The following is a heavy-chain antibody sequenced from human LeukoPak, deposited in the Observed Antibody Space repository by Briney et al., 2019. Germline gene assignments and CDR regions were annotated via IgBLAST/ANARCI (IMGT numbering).Heavy chain of an antibody. D-gene: IGHD3-10*01. V-gene: IGHV1-69*13. Sequence: SVKVSCKTSGGTFSSYAISWVRQAPGQGLEWMGGIIPIFGTANYAQKFQGRVTITADEFMSTAYMELSSLRSEDTAVYYCATGLGVTMVRGDYYYHMDVWGQGTTVTVSS. CDR3: ATGLGVTMVRGDYYYHMDV. CDR2: IIPIFGTA. J-gene: IGHJ6*02. CDR1: GGTFSSYA.